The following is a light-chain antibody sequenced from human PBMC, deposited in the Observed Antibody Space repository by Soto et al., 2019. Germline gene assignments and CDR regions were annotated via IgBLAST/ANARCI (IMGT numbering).Light chain of an antibody. CDR2: GAP. Sequence: EIVLTHSPCIFALSPGGRGSLACCAIQSITSSFLACYQQKPGQAPRLLIYGAPSRATGIPDRFSGTGSETDFTLTINSLEPEDFAAYYCQQYENSPLTFGQGTRLEI. CDR1: QSITSSF. J-gene: IGKJ5*01. V-gene: IGKV3-20*01. CDR3: QQYENSPLT.